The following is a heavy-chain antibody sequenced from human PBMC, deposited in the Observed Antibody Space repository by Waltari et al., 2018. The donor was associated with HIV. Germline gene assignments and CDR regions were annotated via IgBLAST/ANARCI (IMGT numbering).Heavy chain of an antibody. CDR3: AKVLTGDYGSSWFDP. J-gene: IGHJ5*02. CDR1: GGSISRYHW. D-gene: IGHD4-17*01. V-gene: IGHV4-4*02. CDR2: MYLSGST. Sequence: QVQLQESGPGLVKPSETLSLTCAVSGGSISRYHWWSWVRQPPGKGLEWIGEMYLSGSTNYTPSLKSRVTIAVDKSTIQFSLKLSSVTAADTAVYYCAKVLTGDYGSSWFDPWGQGTLVTVSS.